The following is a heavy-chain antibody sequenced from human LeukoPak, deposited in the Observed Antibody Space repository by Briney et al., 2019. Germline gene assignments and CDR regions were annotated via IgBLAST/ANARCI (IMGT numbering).Heavy chain of an antibody. CDR2: IYDSGNT. J-gene: IGHJ6*02. CDR3: ARDRACSSTSCYVNYYGMDV. D-gene: IGHD2-2*01. Sequence: SQTLSLTCTVSGGSISSGDYYWSWIRQPPGKGLEWIGYIYDSGNTDYNPSLKSRVTISVDTSKNQFSLKLSSVTAADTAVYYCARDRACSSTSCYVNYYGMDVWGQGTTVTVSS. V-gene: IGHV4-30-4*01. CDR1: GGSISSGDYY.